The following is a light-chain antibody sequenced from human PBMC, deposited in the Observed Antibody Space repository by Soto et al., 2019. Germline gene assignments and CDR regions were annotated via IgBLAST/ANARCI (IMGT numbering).Light chain of an antibody. CDR3: QTWSTDIRV. Sequence: QLVLTQPPSGSASLGASVKLTCTLSSGHNSYAIAWHQQQPEKGPRYLMKLNSDGSHSKGDGIPDRFSGSSSGAERYLTISSLQSEDEADYYCQTWSTDIRVFGGGTKLTLL. CDR1: SGHNSYA. J-gene: IGLJ3*02. V-gene: IGLV4-69*01. CDR2: LNSDGSH.